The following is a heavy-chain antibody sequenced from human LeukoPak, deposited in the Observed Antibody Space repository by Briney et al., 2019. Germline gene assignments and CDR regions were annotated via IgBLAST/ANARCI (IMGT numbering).Heavy chain of an antibody. CDR3: ARESGLGYYDSSGLDY. J-gene: IGHJ4*02. D-gene: IGHD3-22*01. CDR1: GGSISSYY. CDR2: IYTSGST. Sequence: SETLSLTCTVSGGSISSYYWSWIRQPAGKGLEWIGRIYTSGSTNYNPSLKSRVTMSADTSKNQFSLKLSSVTAADTAVYYCARESGLGYYDSSGLDYWGQGTLVTVSS. V-gene: IGHV4-4*07.